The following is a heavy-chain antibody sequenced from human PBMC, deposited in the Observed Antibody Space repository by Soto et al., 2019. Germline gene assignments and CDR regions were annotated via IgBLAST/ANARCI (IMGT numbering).Heavy chain of an antibody. Sequence: EVQLVESGGGLVQPGGSLRLSCAASGFTFSSYSMNWVRQAPGKGLEWVSYISSSSSTIYYADSVKGRFTISRDNAKNSLYLKMNSLRAWDTAVYYCAREGSSAGNGRNRCDPWGQGTLVTVSS. CDR2: ISSSSSTI. CDR1: GFTFSSYS. D-gene: IGHD6-19*01. J-gene: IGHJ5*02. V-gene: IGHV3-48*01. CDR3: AREGSSAGNGRNRCDP.